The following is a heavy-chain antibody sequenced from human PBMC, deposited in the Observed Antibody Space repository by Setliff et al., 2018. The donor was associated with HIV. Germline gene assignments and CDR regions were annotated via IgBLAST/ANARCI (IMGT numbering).Heavy chain of an antibody. CDR1: GSTLTELS. J-gene: IGHJ3*02. CDR2: FDPEDGET. CDR3: VTDKLEDTTESLWCPRKNDAFDI. D-gene: IGHD2-21*01. Sequence: ASVKVSCKVSGSTLTELSMHWVRQAPGKGLEWRGSFDPEDGETIYAQKFQGRGTMTEDTSTDTAYMELSSLRSDDTAVYYCVTDKLEDTTESLWCPRKNDAFDIWGPGTRGTVAS. V-gene: IGHV1-24*01.